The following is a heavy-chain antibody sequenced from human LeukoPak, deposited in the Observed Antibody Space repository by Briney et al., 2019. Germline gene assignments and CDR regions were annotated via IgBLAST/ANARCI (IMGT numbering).Heavy chain of an antibody. CDR2: IKQDGSEK. V-gene: IGHV3-7*01. CDR1: GFTFSNSW. CDR3: ARDRGHNTFEH. J-gene: IGHJ1*01. D-gene: IGHD1-1*01. Sequence: RGSLRLSCVVSGFTFSNSWIIWVRQAPGKGPEWVASIKQDGSEKYYVDSVKGRFTISKDNTKNSLYLQMNSLRVEDMAIYYCARDRGHNTFEHWGQGTLVTVSS.